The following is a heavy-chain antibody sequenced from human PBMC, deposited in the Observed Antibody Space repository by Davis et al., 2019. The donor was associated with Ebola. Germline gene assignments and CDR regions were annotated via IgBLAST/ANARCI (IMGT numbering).Heavy chain of an antibody. J-gene: IGHJ3*02. CDR2: IYYSGST. CDR1: GGSISSGDYY. V-gene: IGHV4-30-4*01. Sequence: LRLSCTVSGGSISSGDYYWSWIRQPPGKGLEWIGYIYYSGSTYYNPSLQSRVTISVDTSKNQFSLKLSSVTAADTAVYYCARGAITMMLFGAFDIWGQGTMVTVSS. CDR3: ARGAITMMLFGAFDI. D-gene: IGHD3-22*01.